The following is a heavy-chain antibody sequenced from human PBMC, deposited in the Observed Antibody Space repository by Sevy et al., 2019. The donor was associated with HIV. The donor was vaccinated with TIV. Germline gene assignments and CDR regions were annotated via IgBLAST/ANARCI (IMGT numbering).Heavy chain of an antibody. D-gene: IGHD4-17*01. CDR1: GFTFSSYA. J-gene: IGHJ5*02. CDR3: ARDQHDYAGNLRTGWFDP. V-gene: IGHV3-30-3*01. Sequence: GGSLRLSCAVSGFTFSSYAMHWVRQAPGKGLEWVAVISYDGSNKYYADSVKGRFTISRDNSKNTLYLQVKSLRTEDTAVYCCARDQHDYAGNLRTGWFDPWGQGTLVTVSS. CDR2: ISYDGSNK.